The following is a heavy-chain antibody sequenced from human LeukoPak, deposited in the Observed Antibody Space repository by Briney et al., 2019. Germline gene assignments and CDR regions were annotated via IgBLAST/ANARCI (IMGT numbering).Heavy chain of an antibody. D-gene: IGHD6-19*01. V-gene: IGHV3-30*02. CDR3: ANMGGSSGWPQKIY. CDR1: GFTFSSYG. J-gene: IGHJ4*02. Sequence: GGSLRLSCAASGFTFSSYGMHWVRQAPGKGLEWVAFIRYDGSNKYYADSVKGRFTISRDNSKNTLYLQMNSLRAEDTAVYYCANMGGSSGWPQKIYWGQGTLVTVSS. CDR2: IRYDGSNK.